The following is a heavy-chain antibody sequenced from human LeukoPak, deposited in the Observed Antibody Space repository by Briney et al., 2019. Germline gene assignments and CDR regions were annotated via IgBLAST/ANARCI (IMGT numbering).Heavy chain of an antibody. CDR3: ARGIAAAGTLLNYYYYYYMDV. CDR2: ISAYNGNT. J-gene: IGHJ6*03. D-gene: IGHD6-13*01. CDR1: GYTFTSYG. Sequence: ASVTVSCKASGYTFTSYGISWVRQAPGQGLEWMGWISAYNGNTNYARKLQGRVTMATDTSTSTVYMELRSLRSDDTAVYYCARGIAAAGTLLNYYYYYYMDVWGKGTTVTVSS. V-gene: IGHV1-18*01.